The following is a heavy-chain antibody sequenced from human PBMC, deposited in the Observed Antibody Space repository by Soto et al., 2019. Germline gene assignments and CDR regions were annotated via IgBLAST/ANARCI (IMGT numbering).Heavy chain of an antibody. CDR3: ARTPYGGYFDR. V-gene: IGHV4-30-2*01. D-gene: IGHD4-17*01. J-gene: IGHJ4*02. CDR2: IYQSGST. CDR1: GGSINSGGFS. Sequence: SLTCAVSGGSINSGGFSWSWIRQPPGKGLEWIGYIYQSGSTYYNPSLKSRVTLSVDTSNNRFSLKMNSVTAADTAVYYCARTPYGGYFDRWGQGTQVTVSS.